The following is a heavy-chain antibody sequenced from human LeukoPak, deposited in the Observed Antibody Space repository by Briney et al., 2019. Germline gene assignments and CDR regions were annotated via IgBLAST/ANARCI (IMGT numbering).Heavy chain of an antibody. CDR2: VYHGGST. V-gene: IGHV4-4*02. J-gene: IGHJ4*02. Sequence: SETLSLTCAVSGGSISSSNWWSWVRQPPGKGLEWIGEVYHGGSTNFNPSLKSRVTISVDRSKNQFSLRLSSVTAADTAVYYCARGEEHGSGTVQFDYWGQGTLVTVSS. CDR3: ARGEEHGSGTVQFDY. D-gene: IGHD3-10*01. CDR1: GGSISSSNW.